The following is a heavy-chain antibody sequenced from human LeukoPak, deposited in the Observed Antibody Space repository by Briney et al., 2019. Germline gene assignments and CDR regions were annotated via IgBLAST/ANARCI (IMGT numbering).Heavy chain of an antibody. D-gene: IGHD3-22*01. CDR3: ARDSLYDSSGYDAFDI. CDR1: GFTFSSYT. Sequence: GGSLRLSCAASGFTFSSYTMNWVRQAPGKWLEWVSSFSGSTGYTYYADSVKGRFTISRDNAKNSLYLQMNSLRAEDTAVYYCARDSLYDSSGYDAFDIWGQGTMVTVSS. V-gene: IGHV3-21*01. J-gene: IGHJ3*02. CDR2: FSGSTGYT.